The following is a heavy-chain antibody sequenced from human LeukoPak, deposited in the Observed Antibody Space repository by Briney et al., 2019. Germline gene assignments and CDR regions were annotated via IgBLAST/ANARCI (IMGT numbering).Heavy chain of an antibody. CDR3: ARGVGATWYFDY. CDR1: GGSIGGYY. CDR2: IYYSGST. Sequence: PSETLSLTCTVSGGSIGGYYWSWIRQPPGKKLEWIAYIYYSGSTNYNPSLKSRVTISVDTSKNQFSLKLSSVIAADTAVYYCARGVGATWYFDYWGQGTLVTVSS. J-gene: IGHJ4*02. D-gene: IGHD1-26*01. V-gene: IGHV4-59*01.